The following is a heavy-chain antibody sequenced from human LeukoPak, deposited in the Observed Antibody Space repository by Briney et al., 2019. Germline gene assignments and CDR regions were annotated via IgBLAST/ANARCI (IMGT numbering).Heavy chain of an antibody. D-gene: IGHD5-18*01. CDR1: GYIFIGYY. J-gene: IGHJ4*02. V-gene: IGHV1-2*02. CDR3: AWGYSSGYCDY. Sequence: ASVKVSCKASGYIFIGYYIHWVRQAPGQGLEWMGWINPNSGGTNYAQKFQGRVTMTRDTSISTVYMELSRLKSDDTAVCYCAWGYSSGYCDYWGQGTLVTVSS. CDR2: INPNSGGT.